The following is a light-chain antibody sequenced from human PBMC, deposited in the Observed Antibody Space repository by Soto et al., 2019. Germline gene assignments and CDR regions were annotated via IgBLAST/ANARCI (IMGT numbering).Light chain of an antibody. CDR3: QQYNDWPRT. CDR2: GAS. Sequence: EIVMTQSPATLSVSPGERATLSCRASQSVSINLAWYQQKPGQAPRLLIYGASIRATGFPDRFSGSGSGTDFTLAISSLQSEDFAVYICQQYNDWPRTFGQGTKVEIK. J-gene: IGKJ2*01. CDR1: QSVSIN. V-gene: IGKV3D-15*01.